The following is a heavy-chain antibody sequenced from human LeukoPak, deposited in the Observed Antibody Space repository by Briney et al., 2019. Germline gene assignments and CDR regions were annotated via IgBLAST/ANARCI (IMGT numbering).Heavy chain of an antibody. Sequence: GESLKISCKASGYTFSTYWIAWVRQSPGKGLEWMGSVFPGDSDISYSPSFQGQVAISADKSINAAYLQWSSLKASGTAIYYCARRNYFSSSGSKDHFDYWGQGTLVTVSS. CDR2: VFPGDSDI. J-gene: IGHJ4*02. CDR3: ARRNYFSSSGSKDHFDY. CDR1: GYTFSTYW. D-gene: IGHD6-19*01. V-gene: IGHV5-51*01.